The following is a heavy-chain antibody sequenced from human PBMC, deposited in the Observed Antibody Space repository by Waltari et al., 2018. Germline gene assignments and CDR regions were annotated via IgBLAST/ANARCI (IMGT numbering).Heavy chain of an antibody. D-gene: IGHD2-2*01. CDR3: ATPPDTDTWSFDF. CDR1: GGTFTNSA. CDR2: VIPMFGST. J-gene: IGHJ4*02. Sequence: QVRLVQSGAEVMKPGSSVKVFCHTYGGTFTNSAINWVRQAPGLGLEWVGGVIPMFGSTNYAQDFQGRVTITADQSTSTAYMELSSLTYEDSAVYYCATPPDTDTWSFDFWGQGTLVTVSS. V-gene: IGHV1-69*12.